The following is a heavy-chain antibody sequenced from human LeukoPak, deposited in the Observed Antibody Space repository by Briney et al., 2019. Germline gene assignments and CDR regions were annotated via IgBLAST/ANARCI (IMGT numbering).Heavy chain of an antibody. CDR1: GFTFSSYT. D-gene: IGHD3-10*01. CDR3: ARGGRGLFDY. V-gene: IGHV3-21*01. CDR2: INGSSTYM. J-gene: IGHJ4*02. Sequence: PGGSLRLSCAASGFTFSSYTMNCVRQAPGKGLEWVSSINGSSTYMYNADSVKGRFTISRDNAKNSLYLQMNSLRAEDTAVYYCARGGRGLFDYWGQGTLVTVSS.